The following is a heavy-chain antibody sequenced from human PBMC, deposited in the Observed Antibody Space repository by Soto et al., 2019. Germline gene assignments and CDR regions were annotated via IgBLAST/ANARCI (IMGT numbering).Heavy chain of an antibody. CDR3: TTLGHLRRLIDDY. CDR1: GFTFTRAW. D-gene: IGHD2-21*01. Sequence: EVQLVESGGDLVRPGGSLTLSCATSGFTFTRAWMNWVRQAPGGGLEWIGRIKTTADGGTTDFAAPVRGRFAISRDDSRNTLYLHMNSLKSDDTAVYYCTTLGHLRRLIDDYWGQGTLVTVSS. CDR2: IKTTADGGTT. V-gene: IGHV3-15*01. J-gene: IGHJ4*02.